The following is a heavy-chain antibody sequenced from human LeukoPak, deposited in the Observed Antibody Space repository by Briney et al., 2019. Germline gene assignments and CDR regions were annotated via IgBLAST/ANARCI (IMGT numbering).Heavy chain of an antibody. V-gene: IGHV1-69*01. CDR3: ARATNYYDSSGRRGFDP. J-gene: IGHJ5*02. CDR2: IILIFGTA. Sequence: SVKVSCKASGGTFSSYAISWVRQAPGQGLEWMGGIILIFGTANYAQKFQGRVTITADESTSTAYMELSSLRSEDTAVYYCARATNYYDSSGRRGFDPWGQGTLVTVSS. D-gene: IGHD3-22*01. CDR1: GGTFSSYA.